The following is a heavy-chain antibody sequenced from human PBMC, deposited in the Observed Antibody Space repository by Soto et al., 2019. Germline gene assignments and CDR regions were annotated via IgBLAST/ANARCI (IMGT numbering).Heavy chain of an antibody. V-gene: IGHV4-61*01. CDR3: ARGRGYGSGSVPYFDY. CDR1: GGSVSSGSYY. D-gene: IGHD3-10*01. Sequence: SETLSLTCTVSGGSVSSGSYYWSWIRQPPGKGLEWIGYIYYSGSTNYNPSLKSRVTISVDTSKNQFSLKLSSVTAADTAVYYCARGRGYGSGSVPYFDYWGQGTLVTVSS. J-gene: IGHJ4*02. CDR2: IYYSGST.